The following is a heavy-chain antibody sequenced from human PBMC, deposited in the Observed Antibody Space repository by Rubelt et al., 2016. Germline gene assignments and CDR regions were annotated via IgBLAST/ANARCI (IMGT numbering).Heavy chain of an antibody. D-gene: IGHD3-10*01. Sequence: QVQLQQWGAGLLKPSETLSLTCAVYGGSFSGYYWSWIRQPPGKGLEWIGEINHSGSTNYNPSLNSRVTISVDTSKKQFTLKLSPGTAADTAVYYCARGLVRGLIIYYGMDVRGPGTTVTVSS. V-gene: IGHV4-34*01. CDR3: ARGLVRGLIIYYGMDV. J-gene: IGHJ6*02. CDR1: GGSFSGYY. CDR2: INHSGST.